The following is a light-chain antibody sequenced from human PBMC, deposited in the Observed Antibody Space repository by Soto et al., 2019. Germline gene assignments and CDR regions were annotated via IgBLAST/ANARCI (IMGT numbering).Light chain of an antibody. CDR1: SSNIGINA. V-gene: IGLV1-44*01. CDR3: AAWDDSLNGYV. J-gene: IGLJ1*01. Sequence: QLVLTQPPSASGTPGQRVTISCSGSSSNIGINAVNWYQHLPGTAPKLLIYSNTQRPSGVPDRFSGSKSDTSASLAISGLRSEDEADYYCAAWDDSLNGYVFGTGTKVTVL. CDR2: SNT.